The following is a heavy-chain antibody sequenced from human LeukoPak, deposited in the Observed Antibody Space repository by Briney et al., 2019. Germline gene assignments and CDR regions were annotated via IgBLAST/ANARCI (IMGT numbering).Heavy chain of an antibody. CDR3: AKDIQLST. J-gene: IGHJ3*01. D-gene: IGHD5-24*01. V-gene: IGHV3-23*01. CDR2: IGASGEST. CDR1: GFXFSNYA. Sequence: GGSLRLSCAASGFXFSNYAIHWVRQAPGKGLEWVSLIGASGESTYYADSVKGRFTISRDNSKNTLSLQMNSLRVEDTAMYFCAKDIQLSTWGLGTMVTVSS.